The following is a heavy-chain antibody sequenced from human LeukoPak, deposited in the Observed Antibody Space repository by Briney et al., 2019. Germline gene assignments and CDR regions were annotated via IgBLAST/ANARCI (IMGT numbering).Heavy chain of an antibody. J-gene: IGHJ4*02. CDR3: AKVGVRWELLFDY. CDR2: ISGIGGST. CDR1: GFTFSSYA. D-gene: IGHD1-26*01. V-gene: IGHV3-23*01. Sequence: QPGGSLRLSCAASGFTFSSYAMSWVRQAPGKGLEWVSAISGIGGSTYYADSVKGRFTISRDNSKNTLYLQMNSLRAEDTAVYYRAKVGVRWELLFDYWGQGTLVTVSS.